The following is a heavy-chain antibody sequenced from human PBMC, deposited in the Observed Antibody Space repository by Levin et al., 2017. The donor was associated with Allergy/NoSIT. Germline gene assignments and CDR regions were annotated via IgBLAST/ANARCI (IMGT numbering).Heavy chain of an antibody. J-gene: IGHJ4*02. Sequence: PAASVKVSCKASGYTFTSYAIHWVRQAPGQRLEWMGWINAGNGNTKYSQKFQGRVTITRDTSASAAYMELSSLRSEDTAVYYCARDLGYSGYGDLVDWGQGTLVTVSS. V-gene: IGHV1-3*01. CDR1: GYTFTSYA. D-gene: IGHD5-12*01. CDR2: INAGNGNT. CDR3: ARDLGYSGYGDLVD.